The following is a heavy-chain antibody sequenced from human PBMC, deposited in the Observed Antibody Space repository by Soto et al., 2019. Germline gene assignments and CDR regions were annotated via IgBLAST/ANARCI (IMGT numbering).Heavy chain of an antibody. CDR1: SGSLSGYQ. J-gene: IGHJ6*03. CDR3: ARGWLLWYGELSRRGDHYYYPDV. CDR2: INDSGST. V-gene: IGHV4-34*01. D-gene: IGHD3-10*01. Sequence: QVQLQQWGAGLLKPSEILSLTCAVYSGSLSGYQWSWIRQSPGKGLEWIGEINDSGSTTYNSSLKSPTTLSLDPSKKQVSRKLGSVTAADTAVYYCARGWLLWYGELSRRGDHYYYPDVWGKGITVNVSS.